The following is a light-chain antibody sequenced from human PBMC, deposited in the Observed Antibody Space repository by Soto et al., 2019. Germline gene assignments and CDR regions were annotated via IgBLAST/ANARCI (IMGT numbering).Light chain of an antibody. Sequence: EVVMTQSPATLSVSPGERATLSCRASQSVNANLAWYQQKPGQAPRLLFHGASNRATGIPARFSGSGFGTEFILTISRLQSEDFAVYYCQQYNTWLWTFGQGTKVEI. CDR3: QQYNTWLWT. V-gene: IGKV3-15*01. J-gene: IGKJ1*01. CDR2: GAS. CDR1: QSVNAN.